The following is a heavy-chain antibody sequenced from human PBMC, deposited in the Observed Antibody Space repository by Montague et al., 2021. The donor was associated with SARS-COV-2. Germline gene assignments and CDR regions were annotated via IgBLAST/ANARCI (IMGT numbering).Heavy chain of an antibody. Sequence: SRSLSFSASGFPFSSYAMHWVRQAPGKGLEWVAVISYDGSNKYYADSVKGRFTISRDNSKNTLYLQMNSLRAEDTAVYYCARVLGGYHGMDVWGQGTTVTVSS. D-gene: IGHD2/OR15-2a*01. J-gene: IGHJ6*02. CDR1: GFPFSSYA. V-gene: IGHV3-30-3*01. CDR3: ARVLGGYHGMDV. CDR2: ISYDGSNK.